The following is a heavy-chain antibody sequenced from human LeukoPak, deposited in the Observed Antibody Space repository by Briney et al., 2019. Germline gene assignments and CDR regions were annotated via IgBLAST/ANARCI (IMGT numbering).Heavy chain of an antibody. V-gene: IGHV3-30*02. CDR1: GFTFSVYG. J-gene: IGHJ4*02. CDR2: IWYDGSKK. Sequence: GGSLRLSCAASGFTFSVYGMHWVRHAPGKGLELVAIIWYDGSKKYYADSVKGRFTISRDNSKNTLYLQMGSLRAEDMAVYYCARSSGWYNYFDYWGQGTLVTVSS. CDR3: ARSSGWYNYFDY. D-gene: IGHD6-19*01.